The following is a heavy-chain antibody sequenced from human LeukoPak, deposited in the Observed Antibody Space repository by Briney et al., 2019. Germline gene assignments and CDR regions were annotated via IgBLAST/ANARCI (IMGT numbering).Heavy chain of an antibody. V-gene: IGHV4-59*01. CDR2: IYYSGST. D-gene: IGHD6-13*01. CDR3: ARTTEAHSWRTRYYDYYMDV. CDR1: GGSISSYY. Sequence: TSETLSLTCTVSGGSISSYYWSWIRQPPGKGLEWIGYIYYSGSTNYNPSLKSRVTISVDTSKNQFSLKLSSVTAADTTVYYCARTTEAHSWRTRYYDYYMDVWGKGTTVTVSS. J-gene: IGHJ6*03.